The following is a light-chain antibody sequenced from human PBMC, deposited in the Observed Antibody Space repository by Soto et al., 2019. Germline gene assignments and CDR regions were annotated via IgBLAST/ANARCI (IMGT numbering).Light chain of an antibody. Sequence: EIVLTQSRATLSLAAGERGSLSCSASQTTGILLSWYQQKPGQAPRRLIYGASSRATGIPDRFSGSGSGTVFSFTISRLEPEDFAVYSCQQYGSTPVTFGGGTKV. CDR2: GAS. CDR1: QTTGIL. CDR3: QQYGSTPVT. V-gene: IGKV3-20*01. J-gene: IGKJ4*01.